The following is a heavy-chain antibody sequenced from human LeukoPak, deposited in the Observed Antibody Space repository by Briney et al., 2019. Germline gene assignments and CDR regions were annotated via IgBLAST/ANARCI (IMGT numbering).Heavy chain of an antibody. D-gene: IGHD6-19*01. Sequence: GGSLRLSCAASGFTFSSYAMSWVRQAPGKGLECVSTISGTAGNTYYADSVKGRFTISRDNSKNTLYLQMNSLRAEDTAVYYCATRIAVAGGLDYWGQGTLVTVSS. CDR3: ATRIAVAGGLDY. CDR1: GFTFSSYA. J-gene: IGHJ4*02. CDR2: ISGTAGNT. V-gene: IGHV3-23*01.